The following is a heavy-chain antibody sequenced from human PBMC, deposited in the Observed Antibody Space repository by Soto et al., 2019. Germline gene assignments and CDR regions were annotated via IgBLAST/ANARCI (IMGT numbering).Heavy chain of an antibody. Sequence: QVQLQESGPGLVKPSETLSLTCTVSGGSVSSGSYYWSWIRQPPGKGLEWIGYIYYSGSTNYNPSLKSRVTISVDTSKNQVSLKLSSVTAADTAVYYCAREKRWLRQSYYFDYWGQGTLVTVSS. CDR2: IYYSGST. V-gene: IGHV4-61*01. CDR1: GGSVSSGSYY. CDR3: AREKRWLRQSYYFDY. D-gene: IGHD5-12*01. J-gene: IGHJ4*02.